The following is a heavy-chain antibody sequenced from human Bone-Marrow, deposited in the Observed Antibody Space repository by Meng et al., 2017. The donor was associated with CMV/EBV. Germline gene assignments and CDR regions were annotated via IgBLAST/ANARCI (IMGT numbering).Heavy chain of an antibody. CDR3: ARDMVRGVTKRSGFAP. D-gene: IGHD3-10*01. Sequence: GESLKISCAASGFTFSSYSMNWVRQAPGKGLEWVSSISSSSSYIYYADSVKGRFTISRDNAKNSLYLQMNSLRAEDTAVYYCARDMVRGVTKRSGFAPWGQGTLVTGSS. V-gene: IGHV3-21*01. CDR2: ISSSSSYI. J-gene: IGHJ5*02. CDR1: GFTFSSYS.